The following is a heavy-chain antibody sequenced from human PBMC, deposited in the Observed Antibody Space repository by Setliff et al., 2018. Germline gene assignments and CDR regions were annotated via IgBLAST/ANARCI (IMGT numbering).Heavy chain of an antibody. CDR3: ARAAARAEYSDTSAYLPFDF. Sequence: SETLSLTCTVSGYPISRGFYWGWIRQSPGKGLEWIGSVYHSGSSYQNPSLRSRIAASVDTSKDQFSLRLNSVTAADTAVYFCARAAARAEYSDTSAYLPFDFWGLGTLVTVSS. D-gene: IGHD3-16*01. J-gene: IGHJ4*02. CDR2: VYHSGSS. CDR1: GYPISRGFY. V-gene: IGHV4-38-2*02.